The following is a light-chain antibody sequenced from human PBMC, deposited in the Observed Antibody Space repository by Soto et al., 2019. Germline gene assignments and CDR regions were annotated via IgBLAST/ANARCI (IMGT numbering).Light chain of an antibody. CDR1: QSISNY. CDR3: QQSYSTPLN. CDR2: AAS. J-gene: IGKJ4*01. V-gene: IGKV1-39*01. Sequence: DLQLTLSPSSLSASVVDRVTITWRASQSISNYLNWYQQKPGKAPKLLIYAASSLQRGVPSRFSGSGSGTDFTLTISSLQPEDFATYYCQQSYSTPLNFGGGTKVDIK.